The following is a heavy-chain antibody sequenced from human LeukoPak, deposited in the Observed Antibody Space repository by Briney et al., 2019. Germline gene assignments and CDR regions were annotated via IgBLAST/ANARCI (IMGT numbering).Heavy chain of an antibody. D-gene: IGHD3-16*02. Sequence: GGSLRLSCAASGFTFSNAWMSWVRQAPGKGLEWVGRIKSKTDGGTTDYAAPVKGRFTISRDDSKNTLYLQMNSLKTEDTAVYYCTTEPSFGGAIALFDYWGQGTLVTVSS. CDR1: GFTFSNAW. CDR2: IKSKTDGGTT. V-gene: IGHV3-15*01. CDR3: TTEPSFGGAIALFDY. J-gene: IGHJ4*02.